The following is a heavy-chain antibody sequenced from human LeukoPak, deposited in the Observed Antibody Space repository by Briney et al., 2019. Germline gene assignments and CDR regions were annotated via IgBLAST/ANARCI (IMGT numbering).Heavy chain of an antibody. J-gene: IGHJ2*01. V-gene: IGHV4-61*02. Sequence: SETLSLTCTVSGGSISSGSYYWSWIRQPAGKGLEWIGRIYTSGSTNYNPSLKSRVTISVDTSKNQFSLKLSSVTAADTAVYYCARDPVWYFDLWGRGTLVTVSS. CDR2: IYTSGST. CDR1: GGSISSGSYY. CDR3: ARDPVWYFDL.